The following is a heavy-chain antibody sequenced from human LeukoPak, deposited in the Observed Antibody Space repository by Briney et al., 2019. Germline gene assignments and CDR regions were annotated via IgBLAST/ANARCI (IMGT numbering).Heavy chain of an antibody. V-gene: IGHV1-2*02. J-gene: IGHJ4*02. D-gene: IGHD4-17*01. CDR2: INPNSGGT. Sequence: ASVKVSRKASGYTFTGYYMHWVRQAPGQGLEWMGWINPNSGGTNYAQKFQGRVTMTRDTSISTAYMELSRLRSADTAVYYCARGGNDYGDPAVDYWGQGTLVTVSS. CDR3: ARGGNDYGDPAVDY. CDR1: GYTFTGYY.